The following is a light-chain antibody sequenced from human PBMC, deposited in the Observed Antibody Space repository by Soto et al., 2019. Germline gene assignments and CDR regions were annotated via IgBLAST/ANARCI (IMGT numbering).Light chain of an antibody. CDR2: DAS. CDR1: ESVSRN. Sequence: EGVMTQSPAALSVSPGERATLSCRASESVSRNLAWYQQKPGQAPRLLIYDASTRATGIPDRFSGGGSGTEFTLTISSLQSEDFVVYYCQQYNSWPPFTFGQGTRLEIK. J-gene: IGKJ5*01. CDR3: QQYNSWPPFT. V-gene: IGKV3-15*01.